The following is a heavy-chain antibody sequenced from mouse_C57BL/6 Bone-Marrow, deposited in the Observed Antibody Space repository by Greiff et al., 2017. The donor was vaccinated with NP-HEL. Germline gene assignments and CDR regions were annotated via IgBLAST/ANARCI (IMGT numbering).Heavy chain of an antibody. V-gene: IGHV1-81*01. CDR3: VKGGDYYGSSSPDV. Sequence: QVQLQQSGAELARPGASVKLSCKASGYTFTSYGISWVKQRTGQGLEWIGEIYPRSGNTYYNEKFKGKATLTADKSSSTAYMELRSLTSEDSAVYFCVKGGDYYGSSSPDVWGTGTTVTVSS. D-gene: IGHD1-1*01. CDR2: IYPRSGNT. CDR1: GYTFTSYG. J-gene: IGHJ1*03.